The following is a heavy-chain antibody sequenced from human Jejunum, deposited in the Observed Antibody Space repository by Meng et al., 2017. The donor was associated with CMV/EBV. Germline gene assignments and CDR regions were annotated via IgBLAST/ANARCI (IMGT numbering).Heavy chain of an antibody. Sequence: QVQLQESGPGLGKPSXXLSLSGXVSGASITNGEYYWNWIRQSPGKGLEWIGYIYNTGRTSYSPSLKSRVSMSVDTAKNQFSLHLSSVTVADAAVYYCASLFHFDILTGSWYGGQGALVTVSS. D-gene: IGHD3-9*01. CDR3: ASLFHFDILTGSWY. CDR1: GASITNGEYY. CDR2: IYNTGRT. V-gene: IGHV4-30-4*08. J-gene: IGHJ4*02.